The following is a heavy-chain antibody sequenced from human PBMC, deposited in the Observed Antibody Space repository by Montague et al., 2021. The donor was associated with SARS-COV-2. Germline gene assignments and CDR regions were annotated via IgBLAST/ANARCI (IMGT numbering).Heavy chain of an antibody. Sequence: SLRLSCAASGFIFDDYAMHWVRQAPGKGLEWVAGISWSSGSIGYADSVKGRFTISRDNAKNSLHLQMNSLGAEDTALYYCAKDRIAVAGPGDFDHWGQGTLVIVSS. V-gene: IGHV3-9*01. J-gene: IGHJ4*02. D-gene: IGHD6-19*01. CDR3: AKDRIAVAGPGDFDH. CDR1: GFIFDDYA. CDR2: ISWSSGSI.